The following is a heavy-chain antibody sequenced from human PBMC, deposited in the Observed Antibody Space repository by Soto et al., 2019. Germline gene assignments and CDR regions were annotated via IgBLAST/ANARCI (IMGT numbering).Heavy chain of an antibody. V-gene: IGHV4-59*01. D-gene: IGHD1-7*01. Sequence: SETLSVTCTVSGRCISSYYCSWIREPPGKGLQWIGYIHYSGGSSYNPPLKRRVTISVDTSKNQFSLKLSSVTAADTAVYYCARGEINYVWYFDLWGRGTLVTVSS. CDR3: ARGEINYVWYFDL. J-gene: IGHJ2*01. CDR2: IHYSGGS. CDR1: GRCISSYY.